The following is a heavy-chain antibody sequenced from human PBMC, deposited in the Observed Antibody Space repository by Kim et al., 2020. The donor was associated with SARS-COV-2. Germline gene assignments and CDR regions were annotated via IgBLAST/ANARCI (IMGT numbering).Heavy chain of an antibody. J-gene: IGHJ6*02. CDR3: TRAAGSKTGMDV. D-gene: IGHD2-2*01. CDR2: T. V-gene: IGHV3-72*01. Sequence: TEYAASVKGRFTIPRDESKNALYLQMNSLETEDTAVYYCTRAAGSKTGMDVWGQGTTVTVSS.